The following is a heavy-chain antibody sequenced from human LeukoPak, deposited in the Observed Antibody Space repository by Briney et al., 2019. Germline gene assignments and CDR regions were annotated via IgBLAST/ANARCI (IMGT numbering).Heavy chain of an antibody. CDR1: GFTFSDLY. J-gene: IGHJ3*02. D-gene: IGHD3-16*01. V-gene: IGHV3-72*01. CDR3: ARDLLGTRSI. CDR2: TGNKVNSYTT. Sequence: GGSLRLSCAASGFTFSDLYMDWVRQAPGKGLEWVGRTGNKVNSYTTQYAASVKGRFTISRDDSNNSLYLQMNSLKTEDTAVYYCARDLLGTRSIWGQGTMVTVSS.